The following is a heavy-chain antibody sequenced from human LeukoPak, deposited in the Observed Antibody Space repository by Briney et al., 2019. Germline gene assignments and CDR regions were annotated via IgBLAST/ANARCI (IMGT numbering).Heavy chain of an antibody. D-gene: IGHD4-11*01. CDR2: INSDESIT. Sequence: GGSPRLSCAASGFTFSSSWMYWVRQAPGKGLVWVSRINSDESITTYADSVKGRFTISRDNAKNTLYLQMNSLRAEDTAVYYCARGLVPGFLDYWGQGPPLTVSS. J-gene: IGHJ4*02. CDR1: GFTFSSSW. V-gene: IGHV3-74*01. CDR3: ARGLVPGFLDY.